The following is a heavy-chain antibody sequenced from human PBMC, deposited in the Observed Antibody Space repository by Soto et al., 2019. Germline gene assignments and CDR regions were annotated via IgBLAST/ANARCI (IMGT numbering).Heavy chain of an antibody. Sequence: QVQLVQSGAEVKKPGASVKVSCKASGYIFSAYSMHWVRQAPGQGLEWVGWFNPNSGDTIYAQKLQGRVTLTRDTSISTAYMELYSLRSDDTAVYYCTREASAVISLVYWGQGTLVTVSS. CDR3: TREASAVISLVY. CDR2: FNPNSGDT. V-gene: IGHV1-2*02. CDR1: GYIFSAYS. J-gene: IGHJ4*02. D-gene: IGHD6-19*01.